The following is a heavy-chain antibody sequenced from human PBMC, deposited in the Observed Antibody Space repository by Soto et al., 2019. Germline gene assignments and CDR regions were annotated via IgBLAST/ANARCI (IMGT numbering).Heavy chain of an antibody. D-gene: IGHD6-19*01. CDR3: ARGIAVAGIFDY. Sequence: SETLSLTCTVSGGSISSYYWSWIRQPPGKGLEWIGYIYYSGSTNYNPSLKSRVTISVDTSKNQFSLKLSSVTAADTAVYYCARGIAVAGIFDYWGQGTLVTVS. CDR2: IYYSGST. J-gene: IGHJ4*02. CDR1: GGSISSYY. V-gene: IGHV4-59*01.